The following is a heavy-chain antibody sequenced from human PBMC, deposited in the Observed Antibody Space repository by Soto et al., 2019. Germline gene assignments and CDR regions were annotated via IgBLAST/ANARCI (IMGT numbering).Heavy chain of an antibody. D-gene: IGHD2-15*01. J-gene: IGHJ5*02. CDR1: GFTFSSYW. V-gene: IGHV3-7*01. CDR3: ARDVGCSGGSCYFHEKNWFDP. Sequence: GGSLRLSCAASGFTFSSYWMSWVRQAPGKGLEWVANIKQDGSEKYYVDSVKGRFTISRDNAKNSLYLQMNSLRAEDTAVYYCARDVGCSGGSCYFHEKNWFDPWGQGTLVTVSS. CDR2: IKQDGSEK.